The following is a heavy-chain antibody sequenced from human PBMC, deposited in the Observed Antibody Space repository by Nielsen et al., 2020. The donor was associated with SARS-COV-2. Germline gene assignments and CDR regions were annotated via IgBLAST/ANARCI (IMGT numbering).Heavy chain of an antibody. CDR1: GFTFSNAW. D-gene: IGHD3-22*01. Sequence: GGSLRLSCAASGFTFSNAWMSWVRHAPGKGLEWVGRIKSKTDGGTTDYAAPVKGRFTISRDDSKNTLYLQMNSLKTEDTAVYYCTTDHAYYYDSSGYYLVDYWGQGTLVTVSS. CDR2: IKSKTDGGTT. CDR3: TTDHAYYYDSSGYYLVDY. V-gene: IGHV3-15*01. J-gene: IGHJ4*02.